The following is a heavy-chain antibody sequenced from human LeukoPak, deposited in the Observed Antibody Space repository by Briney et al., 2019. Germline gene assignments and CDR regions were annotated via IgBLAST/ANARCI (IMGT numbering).Heavy chain of an antibody. Sequence: PSETLSLTCAVSGGSISSSNWWSWVRQPPGKGLEWIGEIYHTESTNYNPSLKSRAIISIDKSKNQFSLKLSSVTAADTAVYYCARNRDGYNSFDYWGQGTLVTVSS. D-gene: IGHD5-24*01. V-gene: IGHV4-4*02. CDR3: ARNRDGYNSFDY. J-gene: IGHJ4*02. CDR1: GGSISSSNW. CDR2: IYHTEST.